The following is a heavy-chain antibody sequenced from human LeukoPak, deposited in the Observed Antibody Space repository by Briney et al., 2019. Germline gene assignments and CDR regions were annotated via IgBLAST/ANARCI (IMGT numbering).Heavy chain of an antibody. CDR3: ARGRRIIVGATYAGDFFDY. CDR2: INPNSGGT. D-gene: IGHD1-26*01. Sequence: ASVKVSCKASGYTFTGYFMHWVRQAPGQGLEWMGWINPNSGGTKYAQKFQGRVTMTRDTSISTAYMELTSLRSDDTAVYYCARGRRIIVGATYAGDFFDYWGQGTLVTVSS. J-gene: IGHJ4*02. V-gene: IGHV1-2*02. CDR1: GYTFTGYF.